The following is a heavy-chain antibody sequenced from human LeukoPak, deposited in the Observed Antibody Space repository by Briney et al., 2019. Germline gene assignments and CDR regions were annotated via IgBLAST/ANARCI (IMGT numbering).Heavy chain of an antibody. Sequence: PGGSLRLSCAASGFTFSSYSMYRVRQAPGKGLEWVSYISSSSSTIYYADSVKGRFTISRDNAKNSLYLQMNSLRAEDTAVYYCARDRRFYPYGSGSYVDYWGQGTLVTVSS. CDR3: ARDRRFYPYGSGSYVDY. CDR1: GFTFSSYS. CDR2: ISSSSSTI. J-gene: IGHJ4*02. V-gene: IGHV3-48*01. D-gene: IGHD3-10*01.